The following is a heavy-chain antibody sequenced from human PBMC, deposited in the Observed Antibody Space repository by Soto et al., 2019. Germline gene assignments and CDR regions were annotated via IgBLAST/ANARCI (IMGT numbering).Heavy chain of an antibody. CDR1: GFSFSGYW. D-gene: IGHD6-25*01. V-gene: IGHV3-7*04. CDR3: ARAAY. CDR2: IKHDGSET. Sequence: PGGSLRLSCAASGFSFSGYWMSWVRQAPGKGPEWVASIKHDGSETYYVDSVKGRSTISRDNAKNSLYLQMNSLRAEDTAVYYCARAAYWGQGTLVTVSS. J-gene: IGHJ4*02.